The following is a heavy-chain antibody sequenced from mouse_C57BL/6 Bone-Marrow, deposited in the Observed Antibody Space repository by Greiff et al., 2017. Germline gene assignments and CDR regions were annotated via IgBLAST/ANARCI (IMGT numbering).Heavy chain of an antibody. V-gene: IGHV1-63*01. CDR3: ARSDRRGYFDV. Sequence: VMLVESGAELVRPGTSVKMSCKASGYTFTNFWIGWAKQRPGHGLEWIGDIYPGGGYTNYNEKFKGKATLTADKSSSTAYMQFSSLTSEDSAIYYCARSDRRGYFDVWGTGTTVTVSS. CDR1: GYTFTNFW. CDR2: IYPGGGYT. J-gene: IGHJ1*03.